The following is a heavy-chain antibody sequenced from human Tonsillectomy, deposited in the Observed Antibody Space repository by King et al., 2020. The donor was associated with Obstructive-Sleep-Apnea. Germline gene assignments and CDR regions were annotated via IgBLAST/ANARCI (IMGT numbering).Heavy chain of an antibody. J-gene: IGHJ5*02. Sequence: VQLVESGGGVVQPGRSLRLSCAASGFTFSSYGMHWVRQAPGKGLEWVAVIWYGGSNKYYADSVKGRFTISRDNSKNTLYLQMNSLRAEDTAVYYCAKGEGATDYGWFDPWGQGTLVTVSS. CDR3: AKGEGATDYGWFDP. V-gene: IGHV3-33*06. D-gene: IGHD3-16*01. CDR1: GFTFSSYG. CDR2: IWYGGSNK.